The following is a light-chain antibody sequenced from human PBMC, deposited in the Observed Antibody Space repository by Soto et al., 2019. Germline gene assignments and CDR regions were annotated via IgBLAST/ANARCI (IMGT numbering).Light chain of an antibody. CDR3: AAWDDSLSGSYV. CDR2: RNN. J-gene: IGLJ1*01. Sequence: QSVLTQPPSASGTPGQRVTISCSGSSSNIGSNYVYWYQQLPGTAPKLLIYRNNQRPSGVPDRFSGFKSGTSASLAISGLRSEDEADYYCAAWDDSLSGSYVFGTGTKLTVL. CDR1: SSNIGSNY. V-gene: IGLV1-47*01.